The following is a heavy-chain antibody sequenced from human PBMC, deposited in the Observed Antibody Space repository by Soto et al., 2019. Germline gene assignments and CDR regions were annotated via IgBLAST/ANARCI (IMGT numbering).Heavy chain of an antibody. Sequence: QVQLQASGPGLVKPSETLSLTGTVSGGSISRYYWSWIRQPPGKGLEWIGYIYYSGSPNYNPSLKSRVILPGDPSNNQFSLKLSSVTAADTAVYYCARRYGATLDYWGEGTLGTVSA. CDR3: ARRYGATLDY. CDR2: IYYSGSP. V-gene: IGHV4-59*08. CDR1: GGSISRYY. J-gene: IGHJ4*02. D-gene: IGHD4-17*01.